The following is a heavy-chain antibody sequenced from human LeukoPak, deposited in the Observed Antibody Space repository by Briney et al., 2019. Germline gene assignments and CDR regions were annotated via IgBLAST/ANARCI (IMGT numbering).Heavy chain of an antibody. Sequence: PSETLSLTCSVSGDSISRGGYYCSWIRQPPGKGLEWIGYIFHTGTTYYSPSLRSRLTMSIDRSKNQFSLKLSSVTAADTAVYFCARLSTDTGPSRGYFDSWGQGTLVTVSS. V-gene: IGHV4-30-2*01. D-gene: IGHD2/OR15-2a*01. CDR3: ARLSTDTGPSRGYFDS. CDR2: IFHTGTT. CDR1: GDSISRGGYY. J-gene: IGHJ4*02.